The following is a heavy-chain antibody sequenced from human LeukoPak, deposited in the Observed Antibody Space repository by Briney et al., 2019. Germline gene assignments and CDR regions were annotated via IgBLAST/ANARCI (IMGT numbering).Heavy chain of an antibody. J-gene: IGHJ4*02. D-gene: IGHD3-9*01. CDR2: IWYDGSNK. CDR3: ARDPIPYYDILTVYYRGGYFDY. V-gene: IGHV3-33*01. Sequence: GRSLRLSCAASGFTFSSYGMHWVRQAPGKGLEWVAVIWYDGSNKYYADSVKGRFTISRDNSKNTLYLQMNSLRAEDTAVYYWARDPIPYYDILTVYYRGGYFDYWGQGTQVTVSS. CDR1: GFTFSSYG.